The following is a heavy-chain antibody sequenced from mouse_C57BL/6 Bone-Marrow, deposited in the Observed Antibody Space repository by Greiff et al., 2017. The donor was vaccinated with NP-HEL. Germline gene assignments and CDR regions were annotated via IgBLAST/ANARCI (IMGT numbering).Heavy chain of an antibody. J-gene: IGHJ1*03. Sequence: EVQLVESGPGMVKPSQSLSLTCTVTGYSITSGYDWHWIRHFPGNKLEWMGYISYSGSTNYNPSLKSRISITHDTSKNHFFLKLNSVTTEDTATYYCAREGNYVGYFDVWGTGTTVTVSS. D-gene: IGHD1-1*01. CDR2: ISYSGST. CDR1: GYSITSGYD. V-gene: IGHV3-1*01. CDR3: AREGNYVGYFDV.